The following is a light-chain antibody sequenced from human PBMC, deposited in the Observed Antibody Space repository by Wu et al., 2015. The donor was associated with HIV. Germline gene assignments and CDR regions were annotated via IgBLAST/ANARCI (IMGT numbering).Light chain of an antibody. V-gene: IGKV1-39*01. CDR3: QQSYSTLSWT. J-gene: IGKJ1*01. CDR2: SAS. Sequence: DIQMTQSPSSLSASVGDRVIITCRASQSISRYLNWYQQKPGKAPKLLIYSASSLQSGVPSRFSGSGSGADFTLIISSLQPEDFATYYCQQSYSTLSWTFGQGTKVEIK. CDR1: QSISRY.